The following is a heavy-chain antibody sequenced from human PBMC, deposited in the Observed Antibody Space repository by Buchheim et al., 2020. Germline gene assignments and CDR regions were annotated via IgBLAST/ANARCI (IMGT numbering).Heavy chain of an antibody. CDR2: IYYSGST. V-gene: IGHV4-39*01. CDR3: ARQDLPYDFWSSLGNYYMDV. Sequence: QLQLQESGPGLVKPSETLSLTCTVSGGSISSSSYYWGWIRQPPGKGLEWIGSIYYSGSTYYNPSLKSRVTISVDTSKNQFSLKLSSVTAADTAVYYCARQDLPYDFWSSLGNYYMDVWGKGTT. J-gene: IGHJ6*03. D-gene: IGHD3-3*01. CDR1: GGSISSSSYY.